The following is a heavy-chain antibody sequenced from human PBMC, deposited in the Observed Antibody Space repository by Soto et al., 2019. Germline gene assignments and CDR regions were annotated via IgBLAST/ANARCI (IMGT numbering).Heavy chain of an antibody. D-gene: IGHD2-15*01. J-gene: IGHJ4*02. CDR3: ASWCSGGSCYSSFVY. CDR2: IYYSGST. CDR1: GGSISSGDYY. V-gene: IGHV4-30-4*01. Sequence: SETLSLTCTVSGGSISSGDYYWSWIRQPPGKGLEWIGYIYYSGSTYYNPSLKSRVTISVDTSKNQFSLKLSSVTAADTAVYYCASWCSGGSCYSSFVYWGQGTLVTVSS.